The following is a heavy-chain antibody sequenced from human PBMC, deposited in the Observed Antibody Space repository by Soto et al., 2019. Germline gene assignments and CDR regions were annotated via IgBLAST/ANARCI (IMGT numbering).Heavy chain of an antibody. J-gene: IGHJ3*02. D-gene: IGHD2-15*01. Sequence: SETLSLTCTVSGGSISSYYWSWIRQPPGKGLEWIGYIYYSGSTNYNPSLKSRVTISVDTSKNQFSLKLSSVTAADTAVYYCARTFRGPQIRYCSGGSCYSDAFDIWGQGTMVTVSS. CDR2: IYYSGST. CDR3: ARTFRGPQIRYCSGGSCYSDAFDI. CDR1: GGSISSYY. V-gene: IGHV4-59*01.